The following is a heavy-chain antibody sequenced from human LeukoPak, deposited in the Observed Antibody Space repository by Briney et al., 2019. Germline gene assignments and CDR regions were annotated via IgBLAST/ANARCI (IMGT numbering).Heavy chain of an antibody. CDR2: ISGSGGST. CDR3: AKVAFRFGEFEYYFDY. V-gene: IGHV3-23*01. D-gene: IGHD3-10*01. Sequence: GGSLRLSCAASGFTFSSYPMSWVRHAPGKGLEWVSAISGSGGSTYYADSVKGRFTISRDNSKNTLYLQMNSLRAEDTAVYYCAKVAFRFGEFEYYFDYWGQGTLVTVSS. J-gene: IGHJ4*02. CDR1: GFTFSSYP.